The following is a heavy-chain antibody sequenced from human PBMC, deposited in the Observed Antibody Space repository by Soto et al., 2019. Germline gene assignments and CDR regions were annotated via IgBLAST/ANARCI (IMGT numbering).Heavy chain of an antibody. CDR3: AREAAGGPYYVDV. Sequence: ASVKVSCKASGYTFTGYYMHWVRQAPGQGLEWMGWINPNSGGTNYAQKFQGWVTMTRDTSISTAYMELSRLRSDDTAVYYCAREAAGGPYYVDVWGKGTTVTVSS. V-gene: IGHV1-2*04. J-gene: IGHJ6*03. CDR2: INPNSGGT. D-gene: IGHD1-26*01. CDR1: GYTFTGYY.